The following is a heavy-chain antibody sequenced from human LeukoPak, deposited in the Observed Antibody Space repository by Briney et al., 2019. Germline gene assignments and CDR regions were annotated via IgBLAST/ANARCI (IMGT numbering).Heavy chain of an antibody. CDR3: AKDRVVVVAATIDC. Sequence: GGSLRLSCAASGFTFSSYAMSWVRQAPGKGLEWVSAIIGSGGSTYYVDSVKGRFTISRDNSKNTLYLQMNSLRAEDTAVYYCAKDRVVVVAATIDCWGQGTLVTVSS. D-gene: IGHD2-15*01. CDR1: GFTFSSYA. V-gene: IGHV3-23*01. J-gene: IGHJ4*02. CDR2: IIGSGGST.